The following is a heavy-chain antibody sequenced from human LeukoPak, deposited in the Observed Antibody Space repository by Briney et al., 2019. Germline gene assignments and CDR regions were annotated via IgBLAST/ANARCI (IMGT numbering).Heavy chain of an antibody. J-gene: IGHJ4*02. V-gene: IGHV1-69*05. D-gene: IGHD5-24*01. CDR3: ASLVEMAS. CDR2: IIPIFGTA. Sequence: SVKVSCKASGGTFSSYAISWVRQAPGQGLEWMGGIIPIFGTANYAQKFQGRVTVTTDESTSTAYMELSSLRSEDTAVYYCASLVEMASWGQGTLVTVSS. CDR1: GGTFSSYA.